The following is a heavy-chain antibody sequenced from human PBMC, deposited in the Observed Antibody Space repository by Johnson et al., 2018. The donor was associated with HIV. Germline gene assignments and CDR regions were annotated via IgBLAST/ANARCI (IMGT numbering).Heavy chain of an antibody. V-gene: IGHV3-30*02. CDR1: GFTFSSYG. D-gene: IGHD6-13*01. CDR2: IRYDGSNK. Sequence: QVQLVESGGGVVQPGGSLRLSCAASGFTFSSYGMHWVRQAPGKGLEWVAFIRYDGSNKYYADSVKGRFTISRDNSKNTLYLQMNSLRAEDTALYYGARDMAAAGKGGAFDIWGQGTMVTVSS. J-gene: IGHJ3*02. CDR3: ARDMAAAGKGGAFDI.